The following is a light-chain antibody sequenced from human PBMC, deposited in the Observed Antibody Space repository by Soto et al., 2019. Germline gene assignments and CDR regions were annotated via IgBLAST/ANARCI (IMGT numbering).Light chain of an antibody. Sequence: DIQMTQSPSTLSASVGDRVTITCRASQSISSWLAWYQQKPGKAPNLLIYKASSLESGVPSRFSGSGSGTEFTLTITSRQPDDFATYYCQQYSGYSRTFGQGTKVE. CDR2: KAS. J-gene: IGKJ1*01. CDR3: QQYSGYSRT. CDR1: QSISSW. V-gene: IGKV1-5*03.